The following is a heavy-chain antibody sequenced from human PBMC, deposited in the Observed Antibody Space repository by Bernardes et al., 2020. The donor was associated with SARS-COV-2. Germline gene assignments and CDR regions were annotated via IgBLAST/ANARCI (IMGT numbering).Heavy chain of an antibody. D-gene: IGHD1-26*01. CDR1: GFSFSTYG. CDR3: ARDGRRGYDMDV. V-gene: IGHV3-23*01. Sequence: GGSLRLSCAASGFSFSTYGMTWVRQAPGKGPEWVPSISGSGGATYYADSVKGRFTISRDNAKNLLYLQMNSLRAEDTAVYYCARDGRRGYDMDVWGQGTSVTVSS. CDR2: ISGSGGAT. J-gene: IGHJ6*02.